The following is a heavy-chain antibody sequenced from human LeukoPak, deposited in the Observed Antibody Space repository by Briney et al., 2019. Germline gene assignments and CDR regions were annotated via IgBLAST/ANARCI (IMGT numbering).Heavy chain of an antibody. CDR2: IQEDGKKE. CDR3: AREYDRSGYYYYDYYYMDV. Sequence: GGSLRLSCEASGFTFTKFWMSWVRQAPGKGLEWVANIQEDGKKENYVDSVRGRFTISRDNAKNSIHLQMNSLRVEDTAVYYCAREYDRSGYYYYDYYYMDVWGKGTTVTISS. CDR1: GFTFTKFW. J-gene: IGHJ6*03. D-gene: IGHD3-22*01. V-gene: IGHV3-7*01.